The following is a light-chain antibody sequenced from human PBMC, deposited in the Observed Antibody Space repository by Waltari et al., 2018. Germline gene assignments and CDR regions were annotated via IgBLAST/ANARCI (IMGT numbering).Light chain of an antibody. CDR3: QSYDSSLSGSGV. CDR2: GNS. Sequence: QSVLTQPPSVSGAPGQRVTISCTGSRSNLAAAHHVPWYQQLPGTAPKLLIYGNSNRPSGVPDRFSGSKSGTSASLAITGLQAEDEADYYCQSYDSSLSGSGVFGGGTKLTVL. V-gene: IGLV1-40*01. CDR1: RSNLAAAHH. J-gene: IGLJ2*01.